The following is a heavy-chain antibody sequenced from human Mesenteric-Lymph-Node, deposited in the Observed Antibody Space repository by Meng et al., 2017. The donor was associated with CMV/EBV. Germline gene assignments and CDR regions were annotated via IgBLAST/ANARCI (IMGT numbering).Heavy chain of an antibody. V-gene: IGHV4-39*07. J-gene: IGHJ4*02. CDR2: IYYSGST. CDR3: ARDGDYYDSSGYNPFDY. D-gene: IGHD3-22*01. Sequence: QLQLQESGPGLVKPSETLSLTCPVSGGSISSSSYYWGWIRQPPGKGLEWIGSIYYSGSTYYNPSLKSRVTISVDTSKNQFSLKLSSVTAADTAVYYCARDGDYYDSSGYNPFDYWGQGTLVTVS. CDR1: GGSISSSSYY.